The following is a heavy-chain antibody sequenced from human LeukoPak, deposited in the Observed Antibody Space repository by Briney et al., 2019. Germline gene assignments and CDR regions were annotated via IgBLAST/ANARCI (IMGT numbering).Heavy chain of an antibody. Sequence: PGGSLRLSCAASGFTFSSYSMNWVRQAPGKGLEWVSSISSSSSYIYYADSVKGRFAISRDNAKNSLYLQMNSLRAEDTAVYYCATSGSFPGTDAFDIWGQGTMVTVSS. V-gene: IGHV3-21*01. J-gene: IGHJ3*02. D-gene: IGHD1-26*01. CDR1: GFTFSSYS. CDR3: ATSGSFPGTDAFDI. CDR2: ISSSSSYI.